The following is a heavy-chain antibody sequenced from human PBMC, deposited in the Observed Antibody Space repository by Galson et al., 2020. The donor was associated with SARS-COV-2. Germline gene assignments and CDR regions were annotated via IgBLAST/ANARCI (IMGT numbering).Heavy chain of an antibody. CDR3: AGVGPRVAGQKVPDY. V-gene: IGHV1-2*02. J-gene: IGHJ4*02. Sequence: ASVKVSCKASGYTFIDYSMYWVRQAPGQGLEWMGWISPNSGGTNYAQKFQGRVAMTRDTSSNTAYMELTRLKSDDTAVYFCAGVGPRVAGQKVPDYWGQGTLVTVSS. CDR2: ISPNSGGT. CDR1: GYTFIDYS. D-gene: IGHD6-19*01.